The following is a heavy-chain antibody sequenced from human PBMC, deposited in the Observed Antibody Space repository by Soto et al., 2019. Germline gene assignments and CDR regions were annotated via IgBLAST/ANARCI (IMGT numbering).Heavy chain of an antibody. Sequence: SETLSLTCTVSGGSISSYYWSWIRQPPEKGLEWIGYAYYSGSTNYNPSLRSRVTISVDTSKNQFSLKLSSVTAADTAVYYCARASNIVLMVYAYFDYWGQGTLVTVSS. J-gene: IGHJ4*02. D-gene: IGHD2-8*01. CDR1: GGSISSYY. CDR2: AYYSGST. V-gene: IGHV4-59*12. CDR3: ARASNIVLMVYAYFDY.